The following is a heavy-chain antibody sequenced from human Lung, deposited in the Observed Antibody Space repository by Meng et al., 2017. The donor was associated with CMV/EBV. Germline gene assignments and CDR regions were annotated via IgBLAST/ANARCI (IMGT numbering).Heavy chain of an antibody. D-gene: IGHD7-27*01. CDR1: GYTFTGYD. CDR3: VRGNWGDY. V-gene: IGHV1-8*01. J-gene: IGHJ4*03. Sequence: ASVNVSCKASGYTFTGYDINWVRQATGQGLEWMGWMNPNTGDTGYAQEFQGRVTMTSNSSISTAYMELSSLISEDTAIYDCVRGNWGDYWGQGTLVTVSS. CDR2: MNPNTGDT.